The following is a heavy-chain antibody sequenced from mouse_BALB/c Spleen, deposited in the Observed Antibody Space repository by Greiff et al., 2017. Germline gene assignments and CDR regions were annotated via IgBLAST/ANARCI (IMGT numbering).Heavy chain of an antibody. CDR1: GFTFSSYA. V-gene: IGHV5-6-5*01. CDR2: ISSGGST. CDR3: ARGRDYYGSSHYFDY. D-gene: IGHD1-1*01. J-gene: IGHJ2*01. Sequence: VKLVESGGGLVKPGGSLKLSCAASGFTFSSYAMSWVRQTPEKRLEWVASISSGGSTYYPDSVKGRFTISRDNARNILYLQMSSLRSEDTAMYYCARGRDYYGSSHYFDYWGQGTTLTVSS.